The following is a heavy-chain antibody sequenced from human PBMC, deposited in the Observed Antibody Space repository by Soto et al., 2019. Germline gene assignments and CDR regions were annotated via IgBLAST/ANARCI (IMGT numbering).Heavy chain of an antibody. CDR3: SKKANSGPGSQYFAN. D-gene: IGHD3-10*01. J-gene: IGHJ4*02. CDR1: VFTFSSYS. Sequence: PGGSLRLSCADSVFTFSSYSMSWVRQPPGKGLEWVSGFRIGRDDATIYYADTVKGRFSISRDNWKNMLFLKMNVLGAGDTAIYYCSKKANSGPGSQYFANGGQGTLVTVSS. CDR2: FRIGRDDATI. V-gene: IGHV3-23*01.